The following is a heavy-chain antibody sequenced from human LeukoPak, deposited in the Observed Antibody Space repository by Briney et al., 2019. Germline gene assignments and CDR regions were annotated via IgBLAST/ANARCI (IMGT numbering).Heavy chain of an antibody. V-gene: IGHV1-3*01. Sequence: ASVKVSCKASGYTFTSYAMHWVRQAPGQRLEWMGWINAGNGNTKYSQKFQGRVTITRDTSASTAYMELSNLRSEDTAVYYCARGSKYYFDYWGQGTLVTVSS. CDR2: INAGNGNT. D-gene: IGHD6-6*01. J-gene: IGHJ4*02. CDR3: ARGSKYYFDY. CDR1: GYTFTSYA.